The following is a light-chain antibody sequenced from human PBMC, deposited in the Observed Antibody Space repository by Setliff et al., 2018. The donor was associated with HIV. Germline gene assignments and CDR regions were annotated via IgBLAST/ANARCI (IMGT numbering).Light chain of an antibody. V-gene: IGLV3-21*02. CDR1: NIGSKS. CDR2: DDS. CDR3: QVWDSSSDLL. J-gene: IGLJ3*02. Sequence: SYELTQPPSVSVAPGETAGITCGGDNIGSKSVHWYQQKSGQAPVLVVYDDSDRPSGIPERFSGSNSGNTATLTISRVEAGDEADYYCQVWDSSSDLLFGGGTKVTVL.